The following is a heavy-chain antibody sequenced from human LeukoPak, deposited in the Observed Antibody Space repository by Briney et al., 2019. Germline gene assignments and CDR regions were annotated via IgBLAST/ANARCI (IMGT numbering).Heavy chain of an antibody. Sequence: SETLSLTGTVSGGSISSYYWSWIRQPPGKGLEWIGYIYYSGSTNYNPSLKSRVTISVDTSKNQFSLKLSSVTAADTAVYYCARLIAEVDYWGQGTLVTVSS. CDR2: IYYSGST. CDR3: ARLIAEVDY. D-gene: IGHD6-13*01. V-gene: IGHV4-59*08. J-gene: IGHJ4*02. CDR1: GGSISSYY.